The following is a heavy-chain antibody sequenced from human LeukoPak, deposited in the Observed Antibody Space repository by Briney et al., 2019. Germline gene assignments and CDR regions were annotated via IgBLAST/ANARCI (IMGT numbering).Heavy chain of an antibody. D-gene: IGHD2-21*02. CDR3: ARRRVFCGGDCDEYFQH. CDR2: ISAYNGNT. Sequence: ASVKVSCKASGYTFTSYGISWVRQAPGQGLEWMGWISAYNGNTNYAQKLQGRVTMTTDTSTSTAYMELRSLRSDDTAVYYCARRRVFCGGDCDEYFQHWGQGPLVTVSS. V-gene: IGHV1-18*01. CDR1: GYTFTSYG. J-gene: IGHJ1*01.